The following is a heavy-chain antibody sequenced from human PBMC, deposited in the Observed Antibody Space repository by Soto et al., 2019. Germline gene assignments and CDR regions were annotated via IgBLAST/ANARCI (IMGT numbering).Heavy chain of an antibody. J-gene: IGHJ3*02. Sequence: SETLSLTCAVSGGSISSGGYSWSWIRQPPGKGLECIGYIYHSGSTYYNPSLKSRVTISVDRSKNQLSLKLSSVTAADTAVYYCAGLNFDPLTGKYAFDIWGQGTMVTVSS. D-gene: IGHD3-9*01. CDR2: IYHSGST. CDR1: GGSISSGGYS. CDR3: AGLNFDPLTGKYAFDI. V-gene: IGHV4-30-2*01.